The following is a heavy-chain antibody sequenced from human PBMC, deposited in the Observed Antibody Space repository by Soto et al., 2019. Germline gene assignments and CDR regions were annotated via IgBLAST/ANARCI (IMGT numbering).Heavy chain of an antibody. Sequence: QVPLVQSGAEVKKPGASVKVSCKASGYTFTSYGISWVRQAPGQGLEWMGWISAYNGNTNYAQKLQGRVTMTTDTSTSTAYMELRSLRSDDTAVYYCARDLRRTTIAAHLNWFDPWGQGTLVTVSS. CDR3: ARDLRRTTIAAHLNWFDP. CDR1: GYTFTSYG. D-gene: IGHD6-13*01. J-gene: IGHJ5*02. V-gene: IGHV1-18*01. CDR2: ISAYNGNT.